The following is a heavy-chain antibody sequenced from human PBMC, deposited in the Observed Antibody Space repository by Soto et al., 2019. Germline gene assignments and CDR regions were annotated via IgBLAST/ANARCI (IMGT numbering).Heavy chain of an antibody. J-gene: IGHJ4*02. V-gene: IGHV3-30*18. D-gene: IGHD1-1*01. CDR3: AKEGPITNWYFDY. CDR2: ISYDGNVA. CDR1: GFTFSNYG. Sequence: QVQLVESGGGVVQPGRSLRLSCAASGFTFSNYGMHWVRQAPGKGLEWVIVISYDGNVAYYADSVKGRFTISRDKSKNTLYLQMNSLRTEDTAMYYCAKEGPITNWYFDYWGQGTLVTVCS.